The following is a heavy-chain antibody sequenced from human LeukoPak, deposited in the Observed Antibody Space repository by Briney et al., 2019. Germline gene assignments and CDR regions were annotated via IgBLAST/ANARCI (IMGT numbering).Heavy chain of an antibody. CDR2: ISYDGNNK. CDR3: AKDSLYYYGSGSYYNSRHYFDY. CDR1: GFTFSTYA. J-gene: IGHJ4*02. V-gene: IGHV3-30-3*01. Sequence: GGSLRLSCAASGFTFSTYAMHWVRQAPGKGLDWVAVISYDGNNKYYADSVKGRFTISRDNSKNTLYLQMNSLRAEDTAVYYCAKDSLYYYGSGSYYNSRHYFDYWGQGTLVTVSS. D-gene: IGHD3-10*01.